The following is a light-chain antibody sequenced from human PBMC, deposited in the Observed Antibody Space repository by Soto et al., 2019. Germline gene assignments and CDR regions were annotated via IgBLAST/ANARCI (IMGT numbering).Light chain of an antibody. Sequence: QSVLTQPPSVSAAPGQKVTISCSGSNSNIGNNYVSWYQQLPGTAPKLLIYDNNKRPSGIPDRFSGSKSDTSATLGITGLQTGDEADYHCGTWDSSLSAVIFGGGTKVTVL. CDR1: NSNIGNNY. CDR2: DNN. CDR3: GTWDSSLSAVI. V-gene: IGLV1-51*01. J-gene: IGLJ2*01.